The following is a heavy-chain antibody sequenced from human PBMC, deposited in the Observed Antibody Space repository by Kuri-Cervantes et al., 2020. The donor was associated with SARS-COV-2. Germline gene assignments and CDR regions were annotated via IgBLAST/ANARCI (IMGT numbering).Heavy chain of an antibody. D-gene: IGHD3-3*01. V-gene: IGHV1-2*02. CDR2: INPNSGGT. CDR1: GYTFTGYY. CDR3: ASAVRFLEWLLLPVVAFDI. J-gene: IGHJ3*02. Sequence: ASVKVSCKASGYTFTGYYMHWVRQAPGQGLEWMGWINPNSGGTNYAQKFQGRVTMTRDTSISTAYMELSRLRSDDTAVYYCASAVRFLEWLLLPVVAFDIWGQGTMVTVS.